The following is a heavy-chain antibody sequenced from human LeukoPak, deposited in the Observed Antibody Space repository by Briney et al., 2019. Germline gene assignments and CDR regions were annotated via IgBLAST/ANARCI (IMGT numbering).Heavy chain of an antibody. CDR1: GGSIDSTNW. D-gene: IGHD3-16*02. CDR3: ARSHDHLWGNYPDY. CDR2: IHHDGRI. V-gene: IGHV4/OR15-8*01. Sequence: PSETLSLTCDVSGGSIDSTNWWNWVRQPPGKGLELIGVIHHDGRINYNPSLKSRVTLSVDKSKNQFSLRLNSVTAADTAMYYCARSHDHLWGNYPDYWGQGTLVTVSS. J-gene: IGHJ4*02.